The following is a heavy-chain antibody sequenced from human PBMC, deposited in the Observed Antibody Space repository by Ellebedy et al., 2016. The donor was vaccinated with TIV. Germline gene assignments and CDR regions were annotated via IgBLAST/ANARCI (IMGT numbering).Heavy chain of an antibody. J-gene: IGHJ5*02. CDR1: GFTFSSYW. Sequence: GESLKISXAASGFTFSSYWMSWVRQAPGKGLEWVANIKQDGSEKYYVDSVKGRFTISRDNAKKSLYLQMNSLRDEDTAVYYCAGDQAVAGNWENWFDPWGQGTLVTVSS. CDR2: IKQDGSEK. V-gene: IGHV3-7*01. D-gene: IGHD6-19*01. CDR3: AGDQAVAGNWENWFDP.